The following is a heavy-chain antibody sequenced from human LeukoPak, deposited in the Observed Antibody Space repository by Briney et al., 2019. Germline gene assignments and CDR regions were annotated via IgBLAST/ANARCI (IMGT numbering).Heavy chain of an antibody. J-gene: IGHJ3*02. D-gene: IGHD2-2*01. Sequence: SQTLSLTCTVSGGSMNSYYWSWIRQPAGQALEWIGRIYTGGSTKYNSSLKSRVTMSVDTSKNQFSLKLSSVTAADTAVYYCARGRSCSSPSCYYDSFDIWGQGTMVTVSS. CDR1: GGSMNSYY. CDR3: ARGRSCSSPSCYYDSFDI. V-gene: IGHV4-4*07. CDR2: IYTGGST.